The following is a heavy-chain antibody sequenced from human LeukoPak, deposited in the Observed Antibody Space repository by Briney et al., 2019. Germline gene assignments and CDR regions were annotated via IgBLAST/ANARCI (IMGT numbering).Heavy chain of an antibody. CDR1: GFTFSDYY. D-gene: IGHD3-22*01. J-gene: IGHJ3*02. CDR2: ISSSGSTI. Sequence: GGSLRLSCAASGFTFSDYYMSWIRQAPGKGLEWVSYISSSGSTIYYADSVKGRFTISRDNAKNSLYLQMNSLRAEDTAVYHCARGYYYDSSGDIAGAFDIWGQGTMVTVSS. CDR3: ARGYYYDSSGDIAGAFDI. V-gene: IGHV3-11*01.